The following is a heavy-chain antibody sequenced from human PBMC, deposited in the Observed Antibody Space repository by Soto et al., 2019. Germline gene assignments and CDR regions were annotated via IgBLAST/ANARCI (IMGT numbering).Heavy chain of an antibody. D-gene: IGHD5-18*01. CDR3: AKAVGSYGNFDY. CDR1: GFTFGDYA. V-gene: IGHV3-9*01. CDR2: ISWNSGSI. J-gene: IGHJ4*02. Sequence: SLRLSCAASGFTFGDYAMHWVRQPPGKGLEWVSGISWNSGSIGYADSVKGRFTISRDNAKNSLYLQMNSLRAEDTALYYCAKAVGSYGNFDYWGQGTLVTVSS.